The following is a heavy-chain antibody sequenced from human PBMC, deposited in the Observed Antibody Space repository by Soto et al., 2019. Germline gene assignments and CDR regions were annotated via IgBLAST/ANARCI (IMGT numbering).Heavy chain of an antibody. CDR2: IGYNGVT. D-gene: IGHD2-15*01. CDR3: GKLLVGAPPQTEPDS. CDR1: CGSIYTNDYY. J-gene: IGHJ4*02. V-gene: IGHV4-39*01. Sequence: PSETLSLTCTVSCGSIYTNDYYWGWIRQPPGRDLEWIGNIGYNGVTYYNRSLKSRVSISRDTAKNQFPLRLTSGTAADPALYPCGKLLVGAPPQTEPDSWGPGMQVTVSS.